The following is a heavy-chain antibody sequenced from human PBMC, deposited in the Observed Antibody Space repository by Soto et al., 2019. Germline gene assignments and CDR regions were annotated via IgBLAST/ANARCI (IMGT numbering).Heavy chain of an antibody. CDR1: GATFPHHS. V-gene: IGHV1-69-2*01. Sequence: GASVAVSRVHSGATFPHHSAYCVQPAQGKGLEWLGLVDPEESETIYAEKFQGRVTITADKSTSTAYMELSSLRSEDTAVYYCARAKKGAPPYYYYAMDVWCQGPTVT. J-gene: IGHJ6*02. CDR2: VDPEESET. CDR3: ARAKKGAPPYYYYAMDV.